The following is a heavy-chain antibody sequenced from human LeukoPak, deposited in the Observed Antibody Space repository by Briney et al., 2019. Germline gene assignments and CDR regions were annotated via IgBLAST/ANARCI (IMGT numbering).Heavy chain of an antibody. Sequence: SETLSLTCAVYGGSFSGYYWSWIRQPPGKGLEWIGEINHSGSTNYNPSLKSRVTISVDTSKNQFSLKLSSMTAADTAVYYCARGRRLSPKGRWFDPWGQGTLVTVSS. J-gene: IGHJ5*02. CDR3: ARGRRLSPKGRWFDP. D-gene: IGHD3-16*02. CDR1: GGSFSGYY. V-gene: IGHV4-34*01. CDR2: INHSGST.